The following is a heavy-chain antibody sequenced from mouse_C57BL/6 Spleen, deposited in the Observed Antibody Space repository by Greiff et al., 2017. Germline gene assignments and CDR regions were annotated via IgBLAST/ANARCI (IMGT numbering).Heavy chain of an antibody. CDR3: ARDIFITTAGGYYYAMDY. D-gene: IGHD1-1*01. J-gene: IGHJ4*01. V-gene: IGHV8-8*01. CDR1: GFSLSTFGLG. CDR2: IWWDADK. Sequence: QVTLKVSGPGILQPSQTLSLTCSFSGFSLSTFGLGVGRIRQPSGQGLEWLAHIWWDADKYYTPALKSRLTISKDTSKNQVFLKIANVDTAETATYYWARDIFITTAGGYYYAMDYWGQGTSVTVSS.